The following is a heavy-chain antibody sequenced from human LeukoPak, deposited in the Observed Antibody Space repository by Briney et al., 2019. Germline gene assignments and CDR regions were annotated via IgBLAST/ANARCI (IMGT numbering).Heavy chain of an antibody. CDR2: IRSKAYGGTT. D-gene: IGHD3-22*01. J-gene: IGHJ4*02. CDR3: TRADSSGYYPLPPFDY. CDR1: GFTFGDYA. Sequence: GGSLRLSCTASGFTFGDYAMSWFRQAPGKGLEWVGFIRSKAYGGTTEYAASVKGRFTISRDDSKSIAYLQMNSLKTEDTAVYYCTRADSSGYYPLPPFDYWGQGTLVTVSS. V-gene: IGHV3-49*03.